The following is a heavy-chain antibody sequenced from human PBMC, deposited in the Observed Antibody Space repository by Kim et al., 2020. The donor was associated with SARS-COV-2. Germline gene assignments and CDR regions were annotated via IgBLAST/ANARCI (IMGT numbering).Heavy chain of an antibody. CDR1: GFTFSSYG. CDR3: AREGVYDILTGLDY. CDR2: IWYDGSNK. Sequence: GGSLRLSCAASGFTFSSYGMHWVRQAPGKGLEWVAVIWYDGSNKYYADSVKGRFTISRDNSKNTLYPQMNSLRAEDTAVYYCAREGVYDILTGLDYWGQGTLVTVSS. J-gene: IGHJ4*02. V-gene: IGHV3-33*01. D-gene: IGHD3-9*01.